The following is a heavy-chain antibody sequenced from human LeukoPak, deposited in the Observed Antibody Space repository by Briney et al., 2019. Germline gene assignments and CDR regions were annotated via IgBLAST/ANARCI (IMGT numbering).Heavy chain of an antibody. CDR1: GGSISSSSYY. D-gene: IGHD3/OR15-3a*01. CDR2: IYYSGST. J-gene: IGHJ5*02. CDR3: ARPLVRRVDLYWFDP. V-gene: IGHV4-39*07. Sequence: PSETLSLTCTVSGGSISSSSYYWGWIRQPPGKGLEWIGSIYYSGSTYYNPSLKSRVTISVDTSKNQFSLKLSSVTAADTAVYYCARPLVRRVDLYWFDPWGQGTLVTVSS.